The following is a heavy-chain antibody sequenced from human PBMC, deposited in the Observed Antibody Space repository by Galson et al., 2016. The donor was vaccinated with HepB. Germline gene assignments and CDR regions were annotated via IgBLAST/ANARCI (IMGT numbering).Heavy chain of an antibody. CDR1: GSSFTFYW. Sequence: QSGAAVKKPGESLWISCKASGSSFTFYWINRVRQMPGKGLQWMGRIDPSDAYTHYNPSFQGHVTFSVDKSTSTAYLQWSSLRPSDTAMYYCAAPHRSSGYYSPGDFWGQGTLVTVSS. D-gene: IGHD3-22*01. V-gene: IGHV5-10-1*01. CDR3: AAPHRSSGYYSPGDF. CDR2: IDPSDAYT. J-gene: IGHJ4*02.